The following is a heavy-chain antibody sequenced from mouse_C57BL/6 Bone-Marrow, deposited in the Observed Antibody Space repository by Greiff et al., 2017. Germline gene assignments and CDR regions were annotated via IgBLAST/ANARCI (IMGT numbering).Heavy chain of an antibody. J-gene: IGHJ4*01. CDR1: GFNIKDDY. D-gene: IGHD2-4*01. CDR2: IDPENGDT. V-gene: IGHV14-4*01. CDR3: TTYDYDGGYAMDY. Sequence: EVQLQQSGAELVRPGASVKLSCTASGFNIKDDYMHWVKQRPEQGLEWIGWIDPENGDTEYASKFQGKATITADTSSNTAYLQLSSRTSEDTAVYYCTTYDYDGGYAMDYWGQGTSVTVSS.